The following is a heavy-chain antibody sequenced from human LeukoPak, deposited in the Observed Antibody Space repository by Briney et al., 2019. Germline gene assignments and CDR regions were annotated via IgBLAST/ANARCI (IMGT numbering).Heavy chain of an antibody. CDR1: GGSISSGGYS. CDR3: ARVYGSGTLFDY. V-gene: IGHV4-30-2*01. D-gene: IGHD3-10*01. J-gene: IGHJ4*02. Sequence: SETLSLTCAVSGGSISSGGYSWSWIRQPPGKGLEWIGYIYHSGSTYYNPSLKSRVTISVDRSKNQFSLKLSSVTAADTAVYYCARVYGSGTLFDYWGQGTLVTVPS. CDR2: IYHSGST.